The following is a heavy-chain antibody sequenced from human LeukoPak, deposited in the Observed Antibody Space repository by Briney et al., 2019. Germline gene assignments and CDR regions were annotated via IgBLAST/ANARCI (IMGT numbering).Heavy chain of an antibody. D-gene: IGHD6-13*01. CDR1: GGSISSSSYY. CDR3: ASGHSSSWNWFDP. Sequence: SETLSLTCTVSGGSISSSSYYWGWIRQPPGKGLEWIGSIYYSGSTYYNLSLKSRVTISVDTSKNQFSPKLSSVTAADTAVYYCASGHSSSWNWFDPWGQGTLVTVSS. V-gene: IGHV4-39*07. J-gene: IGHJ5*02. CDR2: IYYSGST.